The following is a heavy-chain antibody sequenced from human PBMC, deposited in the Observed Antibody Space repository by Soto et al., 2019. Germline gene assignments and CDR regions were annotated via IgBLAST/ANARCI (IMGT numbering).Heavy chain of an antibody. J-gene: IGHJ4*02. D-gene: IGHD3-10*01. Sequence: GGSLRLSSAASEFTFSSYAMTWVRQAPGRGLEWVSAISGSGSPTYYADSVKGRFTISRDNSKNTLYLQMNSLKTEDTAVYYCTADLIGTYYSPYDYWGQGILVTVSS. CDR2: ISGSGSPT. CDR1: EFTFSSYA. CDR3: TADLIGTYYSPYDY. V-gene: IGHV3-23*01.